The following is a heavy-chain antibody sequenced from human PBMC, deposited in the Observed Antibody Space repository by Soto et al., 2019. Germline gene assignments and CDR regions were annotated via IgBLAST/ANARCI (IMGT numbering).Heavy chain of an antibody. V-gene: IGHV1-18*01. D-gene: IGHD6-19*01. CDR2: ISAYNGNT. CDR1: GYTFTSYG. J-gene: IGHJ4*02. Sequence: ASVKVSCKASGYTFTSYGISWVRQAPGQGLEWMGWISAYNGNTNYAQKLQGRVTMTTDTSTSTAYMELRSLRVDDTAVYYCGKERRGSGWSVCNFWGQGALVTVSS. CDR3: GKERRGSGWSVCNF.